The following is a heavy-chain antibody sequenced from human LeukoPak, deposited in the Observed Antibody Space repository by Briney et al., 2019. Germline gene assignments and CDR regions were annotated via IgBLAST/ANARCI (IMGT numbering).Heavy chain of an antibody. Sequence: PGGSLRLSWAASGXTFSSYGMHWVRQAPGKGLEWVAVISYDGSNKYYADSVKGRFTISRDNSKNTLYLQTNSLRAEDTAVYYCAKVYDSSDYWGQGTLVTVSS. CDR1: GXTFSSYG. J-gene: IGHJ4*02. CDR3: AKVYDSSDY. V-gene: IGHV3-30*18. CDR2: ISYDGSNK. D-gene: IGHD3-22*01.